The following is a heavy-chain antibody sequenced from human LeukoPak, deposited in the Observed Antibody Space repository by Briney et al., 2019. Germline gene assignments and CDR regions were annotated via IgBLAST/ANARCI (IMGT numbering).Heavy chain of an antibody. Sequence: SETLSLTCTVSGYSLSSAYYWGWIRQPPGKGLEWIGIIYHSGSTYYSPSLKSRVTISLDTSRNQFSLRLNSVTAADTAVYYCAKSNGYGLIDIWGQGTMVTVSS. D-gene: IGHD3-10*01. J-gene: IGHJ3*02. CDR2: IYHSGST. V-gene: IGHV4-38-2*02. CDR1: GYSLSSAYY. CDR3: AKSNGYGLIDI.